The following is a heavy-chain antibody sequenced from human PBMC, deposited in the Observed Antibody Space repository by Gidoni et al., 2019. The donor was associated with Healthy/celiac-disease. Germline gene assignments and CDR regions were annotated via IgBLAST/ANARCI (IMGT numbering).Heavy chain of an antibody. CDR2: IRSKANSYAT. D-gene: IGHD3-22*01. V-gene: IGHV3-73*02. CDR1: GFTFSGSA. CDR3: TRHSGYYYFDY. J-gene: IGHJ4*02. Sequence: EVQLVESGGGLVQPGGSLKLSCAASGFTFSGSAMHWVRQASGQGLEWVGRIRSKANSYATAYAASVKGRFTISRDDSKNTAYLQMNSLKTEDTAVYYCTRHSGYYYFDYWGQGTLVTVSS.